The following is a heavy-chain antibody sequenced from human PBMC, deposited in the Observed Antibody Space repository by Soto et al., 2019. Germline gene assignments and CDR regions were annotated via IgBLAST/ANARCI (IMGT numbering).Heavy chain of an antibody. CDR1: GFKFSDGW. J-gene: IGHJ4*02. CDR3: TTSGGISWPPY. CDR2: IKSISAGGTI. V-gene: IGHV3-15*07. Sequence: EVHLVESGGGLVKPGGSLRLSCVGSGFKFSDGWMNWVRQAPGRGLEWVGRIKSISAGGTIDYAAPVRGRFTISRDDSTNTLYLQMNSLNTEDTAVYYCTTSGGISWPPYWGQGTLVTVSS. D-gene: IGHD6-13*01.